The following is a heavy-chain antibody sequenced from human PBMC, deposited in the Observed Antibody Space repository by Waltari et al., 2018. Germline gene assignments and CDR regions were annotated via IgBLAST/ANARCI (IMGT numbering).Heavy chain of an antibody. CDR3: ARDLGSDYGNRDY. CDR2: INPNSGDT. CDR1: GYTFTGYY. J-gene: IGHJ4*02. V-gene: IGHV1-2*06. Sequence: QVHLVQSGAEVKKPGASVKVSCKASGYTFTGYYIQWVRRAPGQGLEGMGRINPNSGDTNYAQKCQGRVTLTRDTSINTAYMELSSLKSDDTAVYYCARDLGSDYGNRDYWGQGTLVTVPS. D-gene: IGHD4-17*01.